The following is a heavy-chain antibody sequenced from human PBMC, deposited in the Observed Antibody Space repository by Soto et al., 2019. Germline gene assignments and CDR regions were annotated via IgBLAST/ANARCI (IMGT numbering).Heavy chain of an antibody. V-gene: IGHV3-74*01. CDR1: GFTFSSYW. J-gene: IGHJ4*02. CDR3: ARVPTTVTVYFDY. D-gene: IGHD4-4*01. CDR2: INSDGSST. Sequence: GGSLRLSCAASGFTFSSYWMHWVRQAPGKGLVWVSRINSDGSSTSYADSVKDRFTISRDNAKNTLYLQMNSLRAEDTAVYYCARVPTTVTVYFDYWGQGTLVTVSS.